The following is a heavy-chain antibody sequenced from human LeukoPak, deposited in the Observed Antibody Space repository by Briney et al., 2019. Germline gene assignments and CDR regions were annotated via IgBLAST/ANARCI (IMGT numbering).Heavy chain of an antibody. D-gene: IGHD5-18*01. J-gene: IGHJ4*02. V-gene: IGHV4-30-4*01. CDR1: GGSISSGDYY. CDR2: IYYSGST. Sequence: SETLSLTCTVSGGSISSGDYYWSWIRQPPGKGLEWIGYIYYSGSTYYNPSLKSRVTISVDTSKNQFSLKLSSVTAADTAVYYCASYSYGYTGVDYWGQGTLVTVSS. CDR3: ASYSYGYTGVDY.